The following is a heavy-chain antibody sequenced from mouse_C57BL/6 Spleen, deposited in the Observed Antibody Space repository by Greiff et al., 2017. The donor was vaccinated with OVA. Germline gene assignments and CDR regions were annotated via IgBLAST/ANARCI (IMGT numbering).Heavy chain of an antibody. J-gene: IGHJ3*01. CDR3: ARWDHYGNYAAY. CDR2: IYPGSGST. Sequence: QVQLQQPGAELVKPGASVKMSCKASGYTFTSYWITWVKQRPGQGLEWIGDIYPGSGSTNYNEKFKSKATLTVDTSSSTAYMQLSSLTSEDSAVYYCARWDHYGNYAAYWGQGTLVTVSA. D-gene: IGHD2-1*01. V-gene: IGHV1-55*01. CDR1: GYTFTSYW.